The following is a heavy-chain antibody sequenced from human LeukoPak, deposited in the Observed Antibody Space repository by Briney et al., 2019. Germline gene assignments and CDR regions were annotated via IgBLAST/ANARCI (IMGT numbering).Heavy chain of an antibody. CDR3: ARHVDTMIVVVITQFDY. Sequence: SETLSLTCAVSGYSISSGYYWGWIRPPPGKGLEWIGSIHHSGSTYYNPSLNSRVTISVDTSKNQFSLKLSSVTAADTAVYYCARHVDTMIVVVITQFDYWGQGTLVTVSS. CDR2: IHHSGST. V-gene: IGHV4-38-2*01. CDR1: GYSISSGYY. J-gene: IGHJ4*02. D-gene: IGHD3-22*01.